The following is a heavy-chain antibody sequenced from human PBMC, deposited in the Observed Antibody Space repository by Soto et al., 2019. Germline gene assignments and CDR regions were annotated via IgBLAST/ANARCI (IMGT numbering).Heavy chain of an antibody. CDR2: ISSGSNNI. V-gene: IGHV3-21*01. CDR1: GFTFSSYS. D-gene: IGHD2-21*01. CDR3: AREIGEVSSRGLFVSCY. J-gene: IGHJ4*02. Sequence: GGSLRLSCAASGFTFSSYSMNWVRQAPGKGLEWVSFISSGSNNIYNADSVKGRFTISRDNAKNSLYLQMNSLRAEDTAVYYCAREIGEVSSRGLFVSCYWGQGTLVTVSS.